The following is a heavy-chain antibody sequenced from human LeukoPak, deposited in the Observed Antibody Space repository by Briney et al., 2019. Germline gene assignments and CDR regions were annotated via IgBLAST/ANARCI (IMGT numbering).Heavy chain of an antibody. V-gene: IGHV3-23*01. Sequence: GGSLRLSCAASGFTFSSYAMSWVRQAPGKGLEWVSGIGGNGGITYYADSVKGRFTISRDNSRNTLYLQMNSLRAEDTAVYYCAAYCSSTSCYARGYNIGRTFDYWGQGTLVTVSS. CDR1: GFTFSSYA. D-gene: IGHD2-2*01. CDR2: IGGNGGIT. J-gene: IGHJ4*02. CDR3: AAYCSSTSCYARGYNIGRTFDY.